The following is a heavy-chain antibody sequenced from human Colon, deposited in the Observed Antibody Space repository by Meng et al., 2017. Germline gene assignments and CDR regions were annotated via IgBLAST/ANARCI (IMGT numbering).Heavy chain of an antibody. CDR2: IHYSGSR. CDR3: ARFYGSGTFEVHDY. D-gene: IGHD3-10*01. Sequence: QVQRQEPGPGLVRPSETLSPTCNVSGGSVSSASYYWSWIRQPPGKGLEWIGLIHYSGSRNYNPSLKSRVTMSVDTSKNQVSLRLTSVTAADTAVYYCARFYGSGTFEVHDYWGQGTLVTVSS. CDR1: GGSVSSASYY. J-gene: IGHJ4*02. V-gene: IGHV4-61*01.